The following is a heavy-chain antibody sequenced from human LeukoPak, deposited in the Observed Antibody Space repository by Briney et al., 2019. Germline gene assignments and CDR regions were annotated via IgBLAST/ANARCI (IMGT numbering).Heavy chain of an antibody. CDR1: GFTFSTYW. Sequence: GGSLRLSCAASGFTFSTYWMSWVRQAPGKGLEWVANIKQDGSDKYYVGSVKGRFTISRDNAKNSLYLQMNSLRAEDTAVYYCARDPSPSGVHLDYWRQGTLVTVSS. V-gene: IGHV3-7*01. J-gene: IGHJ4*02. CDR3: ARDPSPSGVHLDY. CDR2: IKQDGSDK. D-gene: IGHD3-10*01.